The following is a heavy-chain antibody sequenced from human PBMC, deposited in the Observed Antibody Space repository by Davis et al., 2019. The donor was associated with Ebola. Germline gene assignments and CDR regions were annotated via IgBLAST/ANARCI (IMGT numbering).Heavy chain of an antibody. CDR1: GYTFTSYG. CDR3: ARGDCSGGSCYSFDY. D-gene: IGHD2-15*01. CDR2: ISAYNGNT. Sequence: ASVKVSCKASGYTFTSYGISWVRQAPGQGLEWKGWISAYNGNTNYAQKLQGRVTMTTDTSTSTAYMELRSLRSDDTAVYYCARGDCSGGSCYSFDYWGQGTLVTVSS. V-gene: IGHV1-18*01. J-gene: IGHJ4*02.